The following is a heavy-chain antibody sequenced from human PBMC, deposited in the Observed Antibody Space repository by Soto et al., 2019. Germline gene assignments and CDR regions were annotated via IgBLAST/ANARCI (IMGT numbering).Heavy chain of an antibody. CDR1: SDSISRNYW. D-gene: IGHD3-10*01. Sequence: SETLSLTCAVSSDSISRNYWWSWVRQPPGKGLEWIGEIHHSGSTNYNPSLRSRVTISVDKSKNQFSLNLSSVTAADTAVYFCARSGGYFFDYWGQGTLVTVSS. CDR2: IHHSGST. CDR3: ARSGGYFFDY. V-gene: IGHV4-4*02. J-gene: IGHJ4*02.